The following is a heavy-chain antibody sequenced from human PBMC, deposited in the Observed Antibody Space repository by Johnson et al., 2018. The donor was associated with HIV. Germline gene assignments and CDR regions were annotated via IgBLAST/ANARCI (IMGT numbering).Heavy chain of an antibody. D-gene: IGHD6-6*01. V-gene: IGHV3-30*18. CDR2: ISYDGSNK. CDR3: ANFGSSSSRSAFDI. J-gene: IGHJ3*02. CDR1: GFTFSSYG. Sequence: VQLVESGGGVVQPGRSLRLSCAASGFTFSSYGMHWVRQAPGKGLEWVAVISYDGSNKYYADSVKGRFTISRDNSKNTLYLQMNSLRAEDTAVYYCANFGSSSSRSAFDIWGQGTMVTVSS.